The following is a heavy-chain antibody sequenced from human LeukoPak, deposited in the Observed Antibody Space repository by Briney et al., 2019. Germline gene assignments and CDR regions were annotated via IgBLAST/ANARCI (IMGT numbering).Heavy chain of an antibody. CDR1: GCSFSNYV. V-gene: IGHV3-23*01. CDR3: AKGSPAILYYCMDV. J-gene: IGHJ6*03. Sequence: PGGSLRLSCAASGCSFSNYVMTLIGTGAGTYYADSVKGRFTISRDNSKNTLYLQMNSLRAEDTAVYYCAKGSPAILYYCMDVWGKGTTVTVSS. CDR2: LIGTGAGT. D-gene: IGHD2-21*01.